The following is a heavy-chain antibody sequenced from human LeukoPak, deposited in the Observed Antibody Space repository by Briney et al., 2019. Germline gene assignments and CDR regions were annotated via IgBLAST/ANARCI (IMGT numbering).Heavy chain of an antibody. CDR2: IYYSGST. V-gene: IGHV4-59*12. Sequence: PSETLSLTCTVSGGSISSYYWSWIRQPPGKGLEWIGYIYYSGSTNYNPSLKSRVTMSVDTSKNQFSLKLSSVTAADTAVYYCARATSIRYFDWFPNWYFDLWGRGTLVTVSS. CDR3: ARATSIRYFDWFPNWYFDL. CDR1: GGSISSYY. J-gene: IGHJ2*01. D-gene: IGHD3-9*01.